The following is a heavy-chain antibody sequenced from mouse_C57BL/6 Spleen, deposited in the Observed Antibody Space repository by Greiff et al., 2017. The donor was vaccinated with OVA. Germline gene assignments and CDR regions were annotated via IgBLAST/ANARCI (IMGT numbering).Heavy chain of an antibody. CDR3: TRSSYYSNLRFDY. V-gene: IGHV1-15*01. CDR2: IDPETGGT. CDR1: GYTFTDYE. Sequence: QVQLQQSGAELVRPGASVTLSCKASGYTFTDYEMHWVKQTPVHGLEWIGAIDPETGGTAYNQKFKGKAILTADKSSSTAYMELRSLTSEDSAVYYCTRSSYYSNLRFDYWGQGTTLTVSS. D-gene: IGHD2-5*01. J-gene: IGHJ2*01.